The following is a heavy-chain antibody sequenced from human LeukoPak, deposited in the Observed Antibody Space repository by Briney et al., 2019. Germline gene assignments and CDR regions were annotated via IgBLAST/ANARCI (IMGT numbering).Heavy chain of an antibody. J-gene: IGHJ4*02. Sequence: PGGSLRLSCAASGFTFDDYGMSWVRQAPGKGLEWVSGINWNGGSTGYADSVKGRFTISRDNAKNSLYLQMNSLRAEDTALYYCAKDTGDHSGYDLGEYYFDYWGQGTLVTVSS. CDR2: INWNGGST. V-gene: IGHV3-20*04. CDR1: GFTFDDYG. CDR3: AKDTGDHSGYDLGEYYFDY. D-gene: IGHD5-12*01.